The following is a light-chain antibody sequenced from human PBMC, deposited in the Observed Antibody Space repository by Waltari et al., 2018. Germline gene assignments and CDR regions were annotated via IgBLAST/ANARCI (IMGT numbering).Light chain of an antibody. CDR3: QQYYSTRT. Sequence: DIVMTQSPASLAVSLGERATINCKSSQSVLYSSNNKHYLAWYQQKPGQPPKLLIYWASTRESGVPDRFSGSGSGTDFTLTISSLQAEDVAVYYCQQYYSTRTFGQGTKVEIK. V-gene: IGKV4-1*01. CDR1: QSVLYSSNNKHY. J-gene: IGKJ1*01. CDR2: WAS.